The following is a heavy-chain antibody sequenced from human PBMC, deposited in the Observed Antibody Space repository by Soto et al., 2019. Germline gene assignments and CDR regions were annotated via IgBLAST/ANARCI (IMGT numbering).Heavy chain of an antibody. J-gene: IGHJ4*02. CDR1: GFTFSSYA. CDR2: ISGSGGST. CDR3: AKVRRYYGSGREGDFDY. Sequence: GGSLRLSCAASGFTFSSYAMSWVRQAPGKGLEWVSAISGSGGSTYYADSVKGRFTISRDNSKNTLYLQMNSLRAEDTAVYYCAKVRRYYGSGREGDFDYWGQGTLVTVSS. D-gene: IGHD3-10*01. V-gene: IGHV3-23*01.